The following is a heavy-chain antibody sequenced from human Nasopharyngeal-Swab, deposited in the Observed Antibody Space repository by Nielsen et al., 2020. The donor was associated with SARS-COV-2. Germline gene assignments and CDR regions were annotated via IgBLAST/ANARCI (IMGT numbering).Heavy chain of an antibody. CDR3: ARQSQYGSGSHRFDP. CDR2: IYYNGNT. V-gene: IGHV4-39*01. Sequence: SETLSLTCTVSGDSIAYSTFYWGWIRQPPGKGLEWIGNIYYNGNTYQNPSLKSRLTISVDKSKNQFSLQLSSVTAADTAVYYCARQSQYGSGSHRFDPWGQGTQVTVAS. CDR1: GDSIAYSTFY. D-gene: IGHD3-10*01. J-gene: IGHJ5*02.